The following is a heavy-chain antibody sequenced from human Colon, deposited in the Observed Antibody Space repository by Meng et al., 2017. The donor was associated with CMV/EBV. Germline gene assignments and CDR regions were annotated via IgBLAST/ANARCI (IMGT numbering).Heavy chain of an antibody. V-gene: IGHV1-46*01. CDR3: ARDLFLTGTTDY. J-gene: IGHJ4*02. CDR2: INPSGGST. CDR1: GYTFTGHY. Sequence: ASVKVSCKASGYTFTGHYIHWVRQAPVQGHEWMGIINPSGGSTSYAQKFQGRVTMTRDTSTSTVYMELSSLRSEDTAVYYCARDLFLTGTTDYWGQGTLVTVSS. D-gene: IGHD1-20*01.